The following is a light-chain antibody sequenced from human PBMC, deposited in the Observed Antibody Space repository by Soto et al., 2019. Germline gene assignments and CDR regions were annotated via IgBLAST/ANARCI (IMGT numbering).Light chain of an antibody. V-gene: IGKV4-1*01. CDR1: QAILYSANHKNC. CDR2: WAS. Sequence: DIVMTQSPDSLALSLGYRATINFKSSQAILYSANHKNCLAWYQQKPGQPPKLLIYWASTRESGVPDRFSGSGSGTDFTLTISSLRAEDVAVYFCQQYYRTPLTFGPGTKVDIK. J-gene: IGKJ3*01. CDR3: QQYYRTPLT.